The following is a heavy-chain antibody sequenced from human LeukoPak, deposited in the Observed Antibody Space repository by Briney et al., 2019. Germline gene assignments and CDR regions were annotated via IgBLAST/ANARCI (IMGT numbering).Heavy chain of an antibody. CDR2: ISSRGSPI. V-gene: IGHV3-48*04. Sequence: GGSLRLSCAASGFTFSSYTMNWVRQAPGMGLEWVSYISSRGSPIYYADSVKGRFTISRDNAKNSLYLQMNSLRAEDTSVYYCARDRSCSSTSCSHPGDFDYWGQGTLVTVSS. CDR1: GFTFSSYT. D-gene: IGHD2-2*01. CDR3: ARDRSCSSTSCSHPGDFDY. J-gene: IGHJ4*02.